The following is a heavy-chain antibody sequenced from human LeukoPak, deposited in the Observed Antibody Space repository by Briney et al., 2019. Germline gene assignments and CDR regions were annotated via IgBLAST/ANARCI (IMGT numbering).Heavy chain of an antibody. V-gene: IGHV3-48*03. Sequence: GGSLRLSCAASGFTFSSYEMNWVRQAPGKGLEWVSYISSSGSTIYYADSVKGRFTISRDNAKNLLYLQMNSLRAEDTAVYYCAREVYYYDSSGYHPYFDYWGQGTLVTVSS. CDR3: AREVYYYDSSGYHPYFDY. D-gene: IGHD3-22*01. J-gene: IGHJ4*02. CDR2: ISSSGSTI. CDR1: GFTFSSYE.